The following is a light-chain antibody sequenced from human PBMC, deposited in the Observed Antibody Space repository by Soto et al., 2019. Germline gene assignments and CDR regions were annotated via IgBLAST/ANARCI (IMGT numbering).Light chain of an antibody. CDR3: QSYDSSLNGYV. J-gene: IGLJ1*01. V-gene: IGLV1-40*01. CDR2: ANS. CDR1: SSNIGGAYD. Sequence: QSVLTQPPSVSGAPGQRVTMSCTGSSSNIGGAYDVHWYQQHPGTAPKLLIYANSYRPSGVPDRFSGSKSGTSASLAITGLQAEDEADYYCQSYDSSLNGYVFGTGTKVTVL.